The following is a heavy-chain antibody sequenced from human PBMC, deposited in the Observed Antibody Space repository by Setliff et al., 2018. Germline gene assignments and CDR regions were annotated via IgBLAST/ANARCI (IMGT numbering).Heavy chain of an antibody. CDR3: MRLVRFCSRTVCQRTSGDEA. CDR1: GYTFRQSI. J-gene: IGHJ5*02. CDR2: IGVYSGDT. D-gene: IGHD3-3*01. V-gene: IGHV1-18*01. Sequence: ASVKVSCKASGYTFRQSIVSWVRQAPGQGLEWLGWIGVYSGDTYSAQRFQGRVSLTTDESTNTAYLELRGLRSDDTAVYYCMRLVRFCSRTVCQRTSGDEAWGQGTLVTVSS.